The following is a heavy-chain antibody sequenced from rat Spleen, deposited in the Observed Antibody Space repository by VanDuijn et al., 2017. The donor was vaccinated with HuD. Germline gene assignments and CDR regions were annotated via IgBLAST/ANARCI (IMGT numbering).Heavy chain of an antibody. D-gene: IGHD3-1*01. CDR3: ATGPLDY. CDR1: GFTFSDYN. V-gene: IGHV5S10*01. J-gene: IGHJ2*01. Sequence: EVQLVESGGGLVQPGGSLKLSCAASGFTFSDYNMAWVRQAPKKGLEWVATLSYDGHTTYYRDSVKGRFTISRDIAKSTLYLQMDSLGSEDTATYYCATGPLDYWGQGVMVTVSS. CDR2: LSYDGHTT.